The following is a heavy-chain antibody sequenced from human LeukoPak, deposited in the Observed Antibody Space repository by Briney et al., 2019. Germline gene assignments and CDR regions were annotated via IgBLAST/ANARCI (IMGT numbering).Heavy chain of an antibody. CDR2: LNPTSGGT. V-gene: IGHV1-2*02. CDR1: GYTFTGHY. J-gene: IGHJ2*01. Sequence: ASVTVSCKASGYTFTGHYLHWVRQAPGQGPEWMGWLNPTSGGTNYARKFQGRVNMTRDTSISTAYMELSRLTSDDTAVYFCARLGVSNYWFFDLWGRGTLVTVSS. CDR3: ARLGVSNYWFFDL. D-gene: IGHD2-8*01.